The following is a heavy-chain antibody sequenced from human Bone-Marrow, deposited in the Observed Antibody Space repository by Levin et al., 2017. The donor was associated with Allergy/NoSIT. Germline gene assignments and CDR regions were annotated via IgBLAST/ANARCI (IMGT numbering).Heavy chain of an antibody. V-gene: IGHV4-61*02. D-gene: IGHD3-10*01. J-gene: IGHJ6*04. CDR3: AREALTMVPLMDV. Sequence: SETLSLTCTVSGASITSGTFSWTWIRQPAGKGLEWIGRIYTTGRTNYNPSLNSRLTFSIDMSNNQFSLKLSSVTAADTAVYYCAREALTMVPLMDVWGRGTTVIVSS. CDR1: GASITSGTFS. CDR2: IYTTGRT.